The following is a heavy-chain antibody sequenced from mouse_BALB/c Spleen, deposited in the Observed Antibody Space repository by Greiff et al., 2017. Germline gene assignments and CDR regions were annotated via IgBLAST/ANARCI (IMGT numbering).Heavy chain of an antibody. CDR1: GFAFSNYW. D-gene: IGHD3-3*01. Sequence: EVKLVESGGGLVQPGGSMKLSCVASGFAFSNYWMNWVRQSPEKGLEWVAEIRLKSNNYATHYAESVKGRFTISRDDSKSSVYLQMNNLRAEDTGIYYCTSRRALGGYFDYWGQGTTLTVSS. CDR2: IRLKSNNYAT. CDR3: TSRRALGGYFDY. J-gene: IGHJ2*01. V-gene: IGHV6-6*02.